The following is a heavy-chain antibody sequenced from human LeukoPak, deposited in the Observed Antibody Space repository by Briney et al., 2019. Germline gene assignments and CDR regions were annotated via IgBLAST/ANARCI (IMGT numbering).Heavy chain of an antibody. CDR1: GFTFSNAW. Sequence: GGSLRLSCAASGFTFSNAWMSWVRQAPGKGLEWVSSISSSSSYIYYADSVKGRFTISRDNAKNSLYLQMNSLRAEDTAVYYCARAGGYDYFDYWGQGTLVTVSS. CDR3: ARAGGYDYFDY. CDR2: ISSSSSYI. V-gene: IGHV3-21*01. J-gene: IGHJ4*02. D-gene: IGHD5-12*01.